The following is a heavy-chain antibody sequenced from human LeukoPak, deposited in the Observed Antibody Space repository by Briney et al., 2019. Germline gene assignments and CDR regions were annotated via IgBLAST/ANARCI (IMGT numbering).Heavy chain of an antibody. D-gene: IGHD3-10*01. V-gene: IGHV4-59*01. CDR1: GSSISTYY. CDR3: ARGIKYYYGSGTYHYFDL. J-gene: IGHJ4*02. Sequence: SETLSLTCTVSGSSISTYYWSWVRQPPGKGLEWIGYIYYSGSTNYNPSLKSRVTMLVDTSKNQFSLKLSSVTAADTAVYYCARGIKYYYGSGTYHYFDLWGQGTPVTVSP. CDR2: IYYSGST.